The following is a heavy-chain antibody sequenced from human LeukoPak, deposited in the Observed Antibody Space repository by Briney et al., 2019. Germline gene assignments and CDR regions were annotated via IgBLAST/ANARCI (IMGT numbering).Heavy chain of an antibody. J-gene: IGHJ6*03. D-gene: IGHD3-3*01. Sequence: GGSLRLSCAASGFTFTSYEMNWVRQAPGKGLEWVSYISSSGSTIYYADSVKGRFTISRDNAKNSLYLQMNSLRAEDTAVYYCARDEGRWYYDFWSGYPNPDYYYYMDVWGKGTTVTVSS. CDR1: GFTFTSYE. V-gene: IGHV3-48*03. CDR3: ARDEGRWYYDFWSGYPNPDYYYYMDV. CDR2: ISSSGSTI.